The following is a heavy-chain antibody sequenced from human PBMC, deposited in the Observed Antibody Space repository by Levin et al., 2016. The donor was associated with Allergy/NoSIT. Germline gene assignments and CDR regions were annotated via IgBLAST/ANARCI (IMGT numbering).Heavy chain of an antibody. CDR1: GYSFTSYW. J-gene: IGHJ2*01. Sequence: KVSCKGSGYSFTSYWIGWVRQMPGKGLEWMGIIYPGDSDTRYSPSFQGQVTISADKSISTAYLQWSSLKASDTAMYYCARVGILGYCSSTSCPYWYFDLWGRGTLVTVSS. CDR3: ARVGILGYCSSTSCPYWYFDL. CDR2: IYPGDSDT. D-gene: IGHD2-2*01. V-gene: IGHV5-51*01.